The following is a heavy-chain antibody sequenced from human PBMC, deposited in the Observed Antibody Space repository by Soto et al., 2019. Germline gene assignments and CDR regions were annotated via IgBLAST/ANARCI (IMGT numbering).Heavy chain of an antibody. Sequence: LSLTCTVSGGSISSSNYYWGWLRQSPGKGLEWVSHISSGSSYIFYADSVKGRFTVSRDDAKNSLFLQMDSLRDDDTGVYYCVRESPFRTLWGQGTQVTVSS. CDR1: GGSISSSN. J-gene: IGHJ4*02. V-gene: IGHV3-11*06. CDR2: ISSGSSYI. CDR3: VRESPFRTL.